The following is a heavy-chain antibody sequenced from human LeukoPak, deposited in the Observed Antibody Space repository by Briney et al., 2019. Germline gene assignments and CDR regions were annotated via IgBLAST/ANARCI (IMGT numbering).Heavy chain of an antibody. Sequence: ASVKVSCKASGYTFTGYYMHWVRQAPGQGLEWMGWINPNSGGTNYAQKFQGRVTMTRDTSISTAYMELSRLRSDDTAVYYCARDRVAAAGTFVYWGQGTLVTVSS. V-gene: IGHV1-2*02. J-gene: IGHJ4*02. CDR3: ARDRVAAAGTFVY. CDR1: GYTFTGYY. D-gene: IGHD6-13*01. CDR2: INPNSGGT.